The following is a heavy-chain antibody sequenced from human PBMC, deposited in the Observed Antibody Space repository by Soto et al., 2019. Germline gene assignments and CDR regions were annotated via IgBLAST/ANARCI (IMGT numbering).Heavy chain of an antibody. CDR3: ARRRTYYDFWSGSNWFDP. J-gene: IGHJ5*02. CDR1: GYTFTSYD. Sequence: ASVKVSCKXSGYTFTSYDINWVRQTTGQGLEWMGWMNPNSGNTGYAQKFQGRVTMTRNTSISTAYMELSSLRSEDTAVYYCARRRTYYDFWSGSNWFDPWGQGTLVTVSS. V-gene: IGHV1-8*01. D-gene: IGHD3-3*01. CDR2: MNPNSGNT.